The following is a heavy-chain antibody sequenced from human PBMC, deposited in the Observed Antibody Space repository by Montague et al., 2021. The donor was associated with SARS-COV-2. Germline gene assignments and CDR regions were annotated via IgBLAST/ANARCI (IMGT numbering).Heavy chain of an antibody. V-gene: IGHV3-30-3*01. Sequence: SLRLSCAASGFTFSSYAMHWVRQAPGKGLEWVAVISYDGSNKYYADSVKGRFTISRDNSKNTLYLQMNSLRAEDTAVYYCARDYFRERITMIVVVIGAFDVWGQGTLVTVSS. CDR1: GFTFSSYA. J-gene: IGHJ4*02. D-gene: IGHD3-22*01. CDR2: ISYDGSNK. CDR3: ARDYFRERITMIVVVIGAFDV.